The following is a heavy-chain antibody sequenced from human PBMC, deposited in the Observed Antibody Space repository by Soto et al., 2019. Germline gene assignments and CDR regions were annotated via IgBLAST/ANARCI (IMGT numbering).Heavy chain of an antibody. CDR1: GFTFSSYA. CDR3: AKDGIEGYDYIWGSYNTQAH. D-gene: IGHD3-16*01. Sequence: GGSLRLSCAASGFTFSSYAMSWVRQAPGKGLEWVSAISGSGGSTYYADSVKGRFTISRDNSKNTLYLQMNSLRAEDTAVYYCAKDGIEGYDYIWGSYNTQAHWGQGTLVTVSS. J-gene: IGHJ4*02. V-gene: IGHV3-23*01. CDR2: ISGSGGST.